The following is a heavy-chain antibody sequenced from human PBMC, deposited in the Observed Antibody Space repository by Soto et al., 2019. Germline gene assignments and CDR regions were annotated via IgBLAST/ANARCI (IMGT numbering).Heavy chain of an antibody. V-gene: IGHV3-7*04. J-gene: IGHJ6*02. Sequence: EVQLVESGGGLVQPGGSLRLSCAASGFTFSSYWMSWVRQAPGKGLEWVANIKQDGSEKYYVDPVKGRFTISRDNAKNSLYLQMNSLRAEDTAVYYCARDIVVVPAARGDYYYYGMDVWGQGTTVTVSS. CDR1: GFTFSSYW. D-gene: IGHD2-2*01. CDR2: IKQDGSEK. CDR3: ARDIVVVPAARGDYYYYGMDV.